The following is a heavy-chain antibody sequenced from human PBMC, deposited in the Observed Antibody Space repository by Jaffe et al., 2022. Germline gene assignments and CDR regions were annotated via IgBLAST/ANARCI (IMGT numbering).Heavy chain of an antibody. D-gene: IGHD4-17*01. CDR2: ISYDGSNK. Sequence: QVQLVESGGGVVQPGRSLRLSCAASGFTFSSYGMHWVRQAPGKGLEWVAVISYDGSNKYYADSVKGRFTISRDNSKNTLYLQMNSLRAEDTAVYYCAKSHGAAYDYGDLTYYFDYWGQGTLVTVSS. V-gene: IGHV3-30*18. CDR3: AKSHGAAYDYGDLTYYFDY. CDR1: GFTFSSYG. J-gene: IGHJ4*02.